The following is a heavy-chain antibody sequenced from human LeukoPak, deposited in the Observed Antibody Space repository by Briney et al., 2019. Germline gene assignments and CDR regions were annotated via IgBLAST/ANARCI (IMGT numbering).Heavy chain of an antibody. CDR1: GFTLSTYA. J-gene: IGHJ4*02. Sequence: GGSLRLSCAASGFTLSTYAMSWVRQTPGKGLEWVAATSSSDAGTYHADSVKGRFTISRDNAKNSLYLQMNSLRAEDTAVYYCAREPKQWLVPIDYWGQGTLVTVSS. CDR2: TSSSDAGT. CDR3: AREPKQWLVPIDY. V-gene: IGHV3-21*01. D-gene: IGHD6-19*01.